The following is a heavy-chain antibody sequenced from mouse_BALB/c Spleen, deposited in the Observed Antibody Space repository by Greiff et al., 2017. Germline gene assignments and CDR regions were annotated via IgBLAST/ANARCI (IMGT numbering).Heavy chain of an antibody. D-gene: IGHD2-14*01. Sequence: EVMLVESGGGLVQPGGSRKLSCAASGFTFSSFGMHWVRQAPEKGLEWVAYISSGSSTIYYADTVKGRFTISRDNPKNTLFLQMTSLRSEDTAMYYCAYRYDFAYWGQGTLVTVSA. CDR2: ISSGSSTI. V-gene: IGHV5-17*02. CDR3: AYRYDFAY. J-gene: IGHJ3*01. CDR1: GFTFSSFG.